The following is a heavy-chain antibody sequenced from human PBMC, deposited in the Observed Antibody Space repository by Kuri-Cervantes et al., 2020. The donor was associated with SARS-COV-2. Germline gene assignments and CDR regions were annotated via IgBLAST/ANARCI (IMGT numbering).Heavy chain of an antibody. D-gene: IGHD6-6*01. J-gene: IGHJ6*03. V-gene: IGHV3-7*01. Sequence: GESLKISCAASGFTFSSYWMSWVRQAPGKGLEWVANIKQDGSEKYYVDSVKGRFTISRDKAKNSLYLQMNSLRAEDTAVYYCARGADSSSSHYYYYYMDVWGKGTTVTVSS. CDR1: GFTFSSYW. CDR3: ARGADSSSSHYYYYYMDV. CDR2: IKQDGSEK.